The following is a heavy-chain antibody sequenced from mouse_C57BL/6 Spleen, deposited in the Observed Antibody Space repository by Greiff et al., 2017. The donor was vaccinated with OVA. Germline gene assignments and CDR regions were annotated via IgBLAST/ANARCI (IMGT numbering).Heavy chain of an antibody. Sequence: QVQLKQSGPGLVAPSQSLSITCTVSGFSLTSYAISWVRQPPGKGLEWLGVIWTGGGTNYNSALKSSLSISTDNSKSQVFLKMNSLQTDDTARDYCARMSSNNVEEYFDVWGTGTTVTVSS. J-gene: IGHJ1*03. V-gene: IGHV2-9-1*01. CDR3: ARMSSNNVEEYFDV. CDR1: GFSLTSYA. CDR2: IWTGGGT. D-gene: IGHD2-5*01.